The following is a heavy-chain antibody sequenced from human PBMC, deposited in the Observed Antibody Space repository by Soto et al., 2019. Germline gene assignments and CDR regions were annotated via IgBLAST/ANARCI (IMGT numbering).Heavy chain of an antibody. CDR3: TRDPLGTNPRGYSP. J-gene: IGHJ4*02. Sequence: QVQLQQWGAGLLKPSETLSLTCAVYGGSFSGYFWTWIRQSPGKGLEWIGEINHSGSTNYNPSLKSRVTISIDTSKSQFSLMLTSVTAADTAVYYCTRDPLGTNPRGYSPWGRGTLVTVSS. CDR1: GGSFSGYF. CDR2: INHSGST. V-gene: IGHV4-34*01. D-gene: IGHD3-10*01.